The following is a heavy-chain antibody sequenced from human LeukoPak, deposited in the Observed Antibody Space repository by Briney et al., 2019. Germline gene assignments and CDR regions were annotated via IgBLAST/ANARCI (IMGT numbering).Heavy chain of an antibody. CDR2: IYYSGST. J-gene: IGHJ5*02. D-gene: IGHD3-10*01. CDR3: ACATTDYYGSGGIWFDP. V-gene: IGHV4-59*01. Sequence: PSETLSLTCTVSGGSISSFYWSWIRQPPGKGLEWIGYIYYSGSTNYNPSLKSRVTISVDTPKNQFSLKLSSVTAADTAVYYCACATTDYYGSGGIWFDPWGQGTLVTVSS. CDR1: GGSISSFY.